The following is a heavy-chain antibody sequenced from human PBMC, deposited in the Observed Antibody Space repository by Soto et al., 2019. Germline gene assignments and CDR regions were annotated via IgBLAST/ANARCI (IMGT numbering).Heavy chain of an antibody. J-gene: IGHJ5*02. CDR2: ITHSGST. CDR1: GGSFSGYY. CDR3: ARGGGGTPRWFDP. Sequence: NPSETLSLACAAYGGSFSGYYWTWLRQPPGKGLEWIGEITHSGSTDYDPSLKSRVTISIDTSKNQFSLNLRSVTAADTAVYYCARGGGGTPRWFDPWGQGTLVTVSS. D-gene: IGHD2-15*01. V-gene: IGHV4-34*01.